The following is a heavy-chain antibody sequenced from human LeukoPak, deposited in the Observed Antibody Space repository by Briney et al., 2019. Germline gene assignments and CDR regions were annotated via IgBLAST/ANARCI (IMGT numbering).Heavy chain of an antibody. D-gene: IGHD2-2*02. CDR1: GFTFSSYE. V-gene: IGHV3-48*03. CDR2: ISSSGSTI. J-gene: IGHJ4*02. CDR3: ARVGCSSTSCYIDY. Sequence: PGGSLRLSCAASGFTFSSYEMNWVRQAPGKGLEWVSYISSSGSTIYYAASVKGRFTISRDNAKNSLYLQMNSLRAEDTAVYYCARVGCSSTSCYIDYWGQGTLVTVSS.